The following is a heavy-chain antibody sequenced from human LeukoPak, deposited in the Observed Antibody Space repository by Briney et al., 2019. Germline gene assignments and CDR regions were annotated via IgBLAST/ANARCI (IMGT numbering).Heavy chain of an antibody. V-gene: IGHV4-39*01. J-gene: IGHJ4*02. CDR3: ARLVTGYYYDSSGYDSDY. CDR1: GGSISSSSYY. CDR2: IYYSGST. Sequence: SETLSLTCTVSGGSISSSSYYWGWIRQPPGKGLEWIGSIYYSGSTYYNPSLKSRVTISVDTSKNQSSLKLSSVTAADTAVYYCARLVTGYYYDSSGYDSDYWGQGTLVTVST. D-gene: IGHD3-22*01.